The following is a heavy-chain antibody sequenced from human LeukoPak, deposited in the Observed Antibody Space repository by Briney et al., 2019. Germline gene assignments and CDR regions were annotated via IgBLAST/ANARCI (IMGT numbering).Heavy chain of an antibody. CDR2: ISGSGGST. J-gene: IGHJ4*02. CDR3: ARGMFGSGWYGDDY. V-gene: IGHV3-23*01. D-gene: IGHD6-19*01. Sequence: GGSLRLSCAASGFTFSSYAMSWVRQAPGKGLEWVSAISGSGGSTYYADSVKGRFTISRDNSKNTLYLQMNSLRAEDTAVYCCARGMFGSGWYGDDYWGQGTLVTVSS. CDR1: GFTFSSYA.